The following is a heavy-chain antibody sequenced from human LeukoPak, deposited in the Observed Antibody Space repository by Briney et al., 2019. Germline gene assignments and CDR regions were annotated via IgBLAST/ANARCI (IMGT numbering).Heavy chain of an antibody. Sequence: SETLSLTCTVSGGSISSSSYYWGWIRQPPGKGLEWIGSVYYTGASYYNPSLKSRVTISIDTSKKHFSLKLTSVTAADTAVYYCEGSSWYLGDAFDIWGQGTMVTVSS. CDR2: VYYTGAS. CDR3: EGSSWYLGDAFDI. V-gene: IGHV4-39*07. J-gene: IGHJ3*02. CDR1: GGSISSSSYY. D-gene: IGHD6-13*01.